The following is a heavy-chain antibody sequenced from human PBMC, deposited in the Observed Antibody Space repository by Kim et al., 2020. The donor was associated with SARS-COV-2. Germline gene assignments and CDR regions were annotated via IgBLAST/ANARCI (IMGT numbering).Heavy chain of an antibody. D-gene: IGHD6-19*01. J-gene: IGHJ4*02. V-gene: IGHV3-30*04. CDR1: GFTFSSYA. CDR2: ISYDGSNK. Sequence: GGSLRLSCAASGFTFSSYAMHWVRQAPGKGLEWVAVISYDGSNKYYADSVKGRFTISRDNSKNTLYLQMNSLRAEDTAVYYCARVLKPYSSGWHHFDYWGQGTLVNVSS. CDR3: ARVLKPYSSGWHHFDY.